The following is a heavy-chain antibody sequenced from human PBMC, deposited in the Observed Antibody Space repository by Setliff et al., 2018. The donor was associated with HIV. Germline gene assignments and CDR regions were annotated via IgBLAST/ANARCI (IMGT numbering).Heavy chain of an antibody. D-gene: IGHD5-12*01. J-gene: IGHJ6*03. Sequence: GGSLRLSCAASGFNFDIFAMHWVRQAPGKGLEWVAAISGSGGSTYYADSVKGRFTISRDNSKNTLYLQMNSLRAEDTAVYYCARARLRNYYYYMDVWAKGTTVTVS. CDR1: GFNFDIFA. V-gene: IGHV3-23*01. CDR2: ISGSGGST. CDR3: ARARLRNYYYYMDV.